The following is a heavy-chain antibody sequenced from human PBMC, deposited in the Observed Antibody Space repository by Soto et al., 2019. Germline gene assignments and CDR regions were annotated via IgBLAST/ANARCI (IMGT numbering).Heavy chain of an antibody. CDR2: ISHDEKNK. CDR3: AKDRSRTWAFDY. D-gene: IGHD1-26*01. Sequence: QVQLVESGGGVVQPGRSLRLSCAASGFSFSSCGMHWVRQAPGKGLEWVAVISHDEKNKNYADSVKGRFTISRDNSQNTLYLQMNSLRPEDTAVYYCAKDRSRTWAFDYWGQGALVTVSS. CDR1: GFSFSSCG. V-gene: IGHV3-30*18. J-gene: IGHJ4*02.